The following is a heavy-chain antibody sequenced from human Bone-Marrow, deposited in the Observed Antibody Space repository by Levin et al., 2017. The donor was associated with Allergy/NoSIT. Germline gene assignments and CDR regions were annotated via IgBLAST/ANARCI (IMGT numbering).Heavy chain of an antibody. CDR2: ISGSGGSK. Sequence: GESLKISCTPSGFTFSSYVMAWVRQSAEKGLEWVSTISGSGGSKYYADSVEGRFTISRDNFQNTLYLQMDSLRAEDTAVYYCTKGGAVGATEYWGQGVLVTVSS. CDR3: TKGGAVGATEY. D-gene: IGHD1-26*01. V-gene: IGHV3-23*01. CDR1: GFTFSSYV. J-gene: IGHJ4*02.